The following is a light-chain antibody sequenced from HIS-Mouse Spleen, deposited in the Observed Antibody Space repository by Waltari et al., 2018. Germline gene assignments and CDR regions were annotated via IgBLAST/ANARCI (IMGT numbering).Light chain of an antibody. Sequence: QSVLTQPPSVSGAPGQRVTISCTGSSSNIGAGYDVHWYQQLPGTAPKLHIYGNNNRPSGVPDRFSGSKSGTSASLAITGLQAEDEADYYCQSYDSSLSAHYVFGTGTKVTVL. V-gene: IGLV1-40*01. CDR3: QSYDSSLSAHYV. CDR1: SSNIGAGYD. CDR2: GNN. J-gene: IGLJ1*01.